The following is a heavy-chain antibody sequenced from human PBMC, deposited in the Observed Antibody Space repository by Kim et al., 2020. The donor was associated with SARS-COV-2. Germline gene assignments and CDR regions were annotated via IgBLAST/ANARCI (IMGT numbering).Heavy chain of an antibody. D-gene: IGHD3-3*01. Sequence: ASVKVSCKASGYTFSRYAISWVRQAPGQGLEWMGWITTYTGHTNYAQSLQGRVDMTADISTNTAYMELTNLTYGDTAVYFCARVEGLRFLEWTENFWGQGTLITFSS. V-gene: IGHV1-18*01. J-gene: IGHJ4*02. CDR1: GYTFSRYA. CDR3: ARVEGLRFLEWTENF. CDR2: ITTYTGHT.